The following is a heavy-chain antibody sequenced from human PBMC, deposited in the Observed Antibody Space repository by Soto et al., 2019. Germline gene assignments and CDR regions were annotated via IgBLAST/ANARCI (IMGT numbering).Heavy chain of an antibody. CDR3: ARGTRMTTFHNWFDP. J-gene: IGHJ5*02. CDR2: IIPIFGTA. CDR1: GGTFSSYA. Sequence: SVKVSCKASGGTFSSYAISWVRQAPGQGLEWMGGIIPIFGTANYAQKFQGRVTITADESTSTAYMELSSLRSEDTAVYYCARGTRMTTFHNWFDPWGQGTLVTVSS. D-gene: IGHD3-16*01. V-gene: IGHV1-69*13.